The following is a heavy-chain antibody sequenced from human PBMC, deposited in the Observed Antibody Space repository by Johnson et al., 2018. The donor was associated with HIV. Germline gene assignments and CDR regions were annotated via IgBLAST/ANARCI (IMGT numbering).Heavy chain of an antibody. CDR3: AILAGLDYGDSLDAFDI. Sequence: EVQLVESGGGLVQPGGSLRLSCAASGFTVSSNYMSWVRQAPGKGLEWVSVIYSGGSTYYADSVKGRFTISRDNSKNTLYLHMNSLRAGDTAVYYCAILAGLDYGDSLDAFDIWGQGTMVTVSS. CDR2: IYSGGST. J-gene: IGHJ3*02. D-gene: IGHD4-17*01. CDR1: GFTVSSNY. V-gene: IGHV3-66*01.